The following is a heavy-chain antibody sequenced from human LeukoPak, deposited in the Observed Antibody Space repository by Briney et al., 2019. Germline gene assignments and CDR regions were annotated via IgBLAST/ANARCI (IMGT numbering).Heavy chain of an antibody. CDR2: INHSGSS. CDR1: GGSFSAYY. Sequence: SETLSLTCAVYGGSFSAYYWTWIRQPPGKGLEWIGEINHSGSSNYNSSLRSRVTISVDTSYKQFSLRLSSVTAEDTAVYYWAPRGDIEHSYVYGKWFDPWGQGTRVTVSS. V-gene: IGHV4-34*01. J-gene: IGHJ5*02. D-gene: IGHD5-18*01. CDR3: APRGDIEHSYVYGKWFDP.